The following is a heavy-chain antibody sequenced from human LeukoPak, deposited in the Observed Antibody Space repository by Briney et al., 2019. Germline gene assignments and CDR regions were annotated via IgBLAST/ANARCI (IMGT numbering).Heavy chain of an antibody. CDR2: IYYSGST. CDR3: ARGGYYDSSGYHDAFDI. Sequence: SETLSLTCTVSGGSISSGGYYWSWIRQHPGKGLEWIGYIYYSGSTNYNPSLKSRVTISVDTSKNQFSLKLSSVTAADTAVYYCARGGYYDSSGYHDAFDIWGQGTMVTVSS. CDR1: GGSISSGGYY. D-gene: IGHD3-22*01. J-gene: IGHJ3*02. V-gene: IGHV4-61*08.